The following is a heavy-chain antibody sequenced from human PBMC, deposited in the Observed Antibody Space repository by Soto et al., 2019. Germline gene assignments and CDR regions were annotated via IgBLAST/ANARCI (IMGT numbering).Heavy chain of an antibody. CDR1: GGSIISGDYY. Sequence: PSETLSLTCTVSGGSIISGDYYWSWIRQPPGKGLEWIGYIYYSGSTYYNPSLKSRVTISVDTSKNQFSLKLSSVTAADTAVYYCAREPPETSKSNPYSSGWYNWFDPWGQGTLVNV. CDR3: AREPPETSKSNPYSSGWYNWFDP. J-gene: IGHJ5*02. D-gene: IGHD6-19*01. V-gene: IGHV4-30-4*01. CDR2: IYYSGST.